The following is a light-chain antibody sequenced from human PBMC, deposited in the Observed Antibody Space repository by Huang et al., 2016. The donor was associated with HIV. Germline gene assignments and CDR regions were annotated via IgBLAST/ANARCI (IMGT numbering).Light chain of an antibody. Sequence: AIQLTQSPSSLSASVGDRVTITCLASQDITNDLGWYQQKPGKAPKLLISAASTLRSGVPSRFSGSGSGTEFTLTISSLQPEDFATYFCLQDFTYPRTFGQGTRVEI. CDR2: AAS. V-gene: IGKV1-6*02. CDR1: QDITND. CDR3: LQDFTYPRT. J-gene: IGKJ1*01.